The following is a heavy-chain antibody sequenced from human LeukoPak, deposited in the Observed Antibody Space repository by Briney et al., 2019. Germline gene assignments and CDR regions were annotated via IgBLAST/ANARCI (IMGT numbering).Heavy chain of an antibody. Sequence: PGGSLRLSCAASGFTFSSYAMSWVRQAPGKGLEWVSAISGSGGSTYYADSVKGRFTISRDNSKNTLYLQMNSLRVEDTAVYYCAKKTSYDSSGGGAFDIWGQGTMVTVSS. J-gene: IGHJ3*02. D-gene: IGHD3-22*01. CDR3: AKKTSYDSSGGGAFDI. CDR1: GFTFSSYA. V-gene: IGHV3-23*01. CDR2: ISGSGGST.